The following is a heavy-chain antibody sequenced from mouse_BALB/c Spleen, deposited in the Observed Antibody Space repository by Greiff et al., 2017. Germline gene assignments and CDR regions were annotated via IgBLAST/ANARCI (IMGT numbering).Heavy chain of an antibody. CDR2: ISSGGST. D-gene: IGHD1-1*01. V-gene: IGHV5-6-5*01. CDR3: ARGSTVVPFDY. Sequence: EVHLVESGGGLVKPGGSLKLSCAASGFTFSSYAMSWVRQTPEKRLEWVASISSGGSTYYPDSVKGRFTISRDNVRNILYLQMSSLRSEDTAMYYCARGSTVVPFDYWGQGTTLTVSS. CDR1: GFTFSSYA. J-gene: IGHJ2*01.